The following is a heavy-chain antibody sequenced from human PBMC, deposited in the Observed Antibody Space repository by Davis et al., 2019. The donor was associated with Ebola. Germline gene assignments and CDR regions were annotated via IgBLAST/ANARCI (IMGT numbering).Heavy chain of an antibody. D-gene: IGHD5-24*01. V-gene: IGHV3-21*04. Sequence: PGGSLRLSCAASGFTFSSYSMNWVRQAPGKGLEWVSSISSSSSYIYYADSVKGRFTISRDNSKNTLYLQMSSLRAEDTAVYYCAKARWLPEEPYFDYWGQGTLVTVSS. CDR1: GFTFSSYS. CDR2: ISSSSSYI. CDR3: AKARWLPEEPYFDY. J-gene: IGHJ4*02.